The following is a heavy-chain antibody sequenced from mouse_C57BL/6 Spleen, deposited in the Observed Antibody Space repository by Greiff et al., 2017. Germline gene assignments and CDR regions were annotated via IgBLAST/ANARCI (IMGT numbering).Heavy chain of an antibody. CDR2: RRSKSNNYAT. J-gene: IGHJ1*03. Sequence: EVHPVESGGGLVQPKGSLKLSRAASGFSFNTYAMNWVRQAPGKGLEWVARRRSKSNNYATYYADSVKDRFTISRDDSESMLYLQMNNVKTEDTSMYSCVRHDGSSYGYFDVWGTGTTVTVSS. D-gene: IGHD1-1*01. CDR3: VRHDGSSYGYFDV. V-gene: IGHV10-1*01. CDR1: GFSFNTYA.